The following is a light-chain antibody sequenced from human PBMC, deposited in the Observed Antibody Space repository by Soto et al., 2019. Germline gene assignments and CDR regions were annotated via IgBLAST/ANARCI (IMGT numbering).Light chain of an antibody. V-gene: IGKV1-33*01. CDR2: DAS. Sequence: DIKMTQSPSSLAASVGGGVPSTFQARQSTNNCLNWYQQKPGRAPKLLIYDASNLEAGVPSRFRGSGSGTDFTFTISRLQPEDIATYYCQQYENLPTFGQGTQLEIK. CDR1: QSTNNC. CDR3: QQYENLPT. J-gene: IGKJ5*01.